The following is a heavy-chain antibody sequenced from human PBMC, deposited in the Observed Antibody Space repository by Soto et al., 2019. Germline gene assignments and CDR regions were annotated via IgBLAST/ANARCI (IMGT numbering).Heavy chain of an antibody. V-gene: IGHV3-21*06. CDR1: PCTFSSYS. D-gene: IGHD3-10*01. CDR3: ARVGGYCGEFDYFEC. Sequence: WRSLRRSWSPSPCTFSSYSRNSFRQAPGKGLEWVSSVSRISDYIYYSDSVKGRFIISRDNASTSLYLHMNSLRAEDTAVYYCARVGGYCGEFDYFECWGRRALVTVSS. CDR2: VSRISDYI. J-gene: IGHJ4*02.